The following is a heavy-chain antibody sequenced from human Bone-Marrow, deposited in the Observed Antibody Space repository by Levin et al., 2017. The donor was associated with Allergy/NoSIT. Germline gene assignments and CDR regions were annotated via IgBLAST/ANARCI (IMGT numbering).Heavy chain of an antibody. D-gene: IGHD2-21*01. J-gene: IGHJ4*02. CDR1: GFTVSNNY. V-gene: IGHV3-66*01. CDR3: ARNSGSCNSCGY. Sequence: GSLRLSCAASGFTVSNNYMSWVRQAPGKGLEWVSLIYSDGSTRFADSVKGRFTISRDSSKNTLYLQMNSLRAEDTAVYYCARNSGSCNSCGYWGQGTLVTVSS. CDR2: IYSDGST.